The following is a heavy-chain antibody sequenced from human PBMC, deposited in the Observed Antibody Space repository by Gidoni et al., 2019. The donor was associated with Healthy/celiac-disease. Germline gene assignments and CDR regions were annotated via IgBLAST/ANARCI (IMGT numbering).Heavy chain of an antibody. CDR1: GFTFSSYS. Sequence: EVQLVESGGGLVKPGGSLRLSCAASGFTFSSYSMNWVRQAPGKGLEWVSSIISSSSYRYYADSVKGRFTISRDNAKNSLYLQMNSLRAEDTAVYYCARLGGTYSSVSLGNWFDPWGQGTLVTVSS. J-gene: IGHJ5*02. CDR2: IISSSSYR. D-gene: IGHD6-19*01. V-gene: IGHV3-21*01. CDR3: ARLGGTYSSVSLGNWFDP.